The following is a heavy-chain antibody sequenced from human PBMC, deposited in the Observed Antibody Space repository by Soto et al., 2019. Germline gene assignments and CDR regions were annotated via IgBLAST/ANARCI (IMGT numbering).Heavy chain of an antibody. CDR2: MKQDASVK. J-gene: IGHJ4*02. Sequence: GGSLRLSCAASGFSFSDYWMSWVRRAPGKGLEWVANMKQDASVKYYVDSVEGRFTVSRDNAKNSQYLQMNSLRVEDTAVYYCARIGYSSSSFDYWGQGTLVTVPQ. V-gene: IGHV3-7*01. CDR1: GFSFSDYW. D-gene: IGHD6-6*01. CDR3: ARIGYSSSSFDY.